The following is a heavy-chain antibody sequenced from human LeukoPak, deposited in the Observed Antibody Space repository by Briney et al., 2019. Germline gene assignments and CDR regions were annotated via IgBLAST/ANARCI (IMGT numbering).Heavy chain of an antibody. CDR2: IYTSGST. D-gene: IGHD6-19*01. Sequence: PSETLSLTCTVSGGSISSYYWSWLRQPAGKGLEWIGRIYTSGSTNYNPSLKSRVTMSVDTSKNQFSLKLSSVTAADTAVYYCARERMYSSGWYVDYWGQGTLVTVSS. V-gene: IGHV4-4*07. J-gene: IGHJ4*02. CDR3: ARERMYSSGWYVDY. CDR1: GGSISSYY.